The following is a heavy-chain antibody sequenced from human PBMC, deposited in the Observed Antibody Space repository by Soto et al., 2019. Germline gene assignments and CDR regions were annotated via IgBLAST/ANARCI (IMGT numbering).Heavy chain of an antibody. CDR3: ARGIHNAFDI. Sequence: SQTLSLTCAISGDSLSTNGVAWNWIRQSPSRGLEWLGRTYYRSKWYNDYAVSVTSRITFNPDTSKSQFSLQLSSMTPEDTAVYYCARGIHNAFDIWGQGTMVTVSS. J-gene: IGHJ3*02. V-gene: IGHV6-1*01. CDR1: GDSLSTNGVA. D-gene: IGHD3-10*01. CDR2: TYYRSKWYN.